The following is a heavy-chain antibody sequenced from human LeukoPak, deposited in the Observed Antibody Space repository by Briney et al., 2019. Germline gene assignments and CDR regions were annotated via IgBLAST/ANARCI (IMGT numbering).Heavy chain of an antibody. J-gene: IGHJ4*02. D-gene: IGHD1-7*01. CDR2: INTYNGNT. Sequence: ASVKVSCETSGYTFTSFHITWVRQAPGQGLELMGWINTYNGNTNYAQNLQDRVTMTTNTSTRTAYMELGSLRSDDTAVYYCARVCTRAYQTSAQLHYSFDFWGQGTLVTVSS. CDR1: GYTFTSFH. V-gene: IGHV1-18*01. CDR3: ARVCTRAYQTSAQLHYSFDF.